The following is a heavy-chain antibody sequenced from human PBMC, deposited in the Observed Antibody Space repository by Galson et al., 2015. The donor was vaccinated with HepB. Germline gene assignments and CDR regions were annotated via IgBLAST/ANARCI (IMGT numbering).Heavy chain of an antibody. Sequence: SLRLSCAASGFTFSNYGMNWVRQAPGKGLEWVSYITGTSSTIYYADSVKGRFTMSRDNAKNSLYLQMDSLRDEDTAVYYCARDQLGYCSAKTCYNSHAFDIWGRGTMVTVSS. CDR2: ITGTSSTI. J-gene: IGHJ3*02. D-gene: IGHD2-2*02. V-gene: IGHV3-48*02. CDR3: ARDQLGYCSAKTCYNSHAFDI. CDR1: GFTFSNYG.